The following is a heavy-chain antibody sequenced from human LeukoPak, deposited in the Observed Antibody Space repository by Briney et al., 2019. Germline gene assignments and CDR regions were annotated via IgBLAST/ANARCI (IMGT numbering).Heavy chain of an antibody. CDR1: GGSITGYF. Sequence: SETLSLTCTVSGGSITGYFWSWIRQPPGKGLEWIGYVFYSGGTLYNPSLNGRVTISVGTSKTQFSLKLTSVTAADTAVYYCARHISVSYDAFDLWGRGTMVTVSS. CDR2: VFYSGGT. CDR3: ARHISVSYDAFDL. V-gene: IGHV4-59*08. D-gene: IGHD6-19*01. J-gene: IGHJ3*01.